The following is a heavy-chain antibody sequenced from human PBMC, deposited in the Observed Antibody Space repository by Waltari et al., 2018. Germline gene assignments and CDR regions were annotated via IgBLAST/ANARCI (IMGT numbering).Heavy chain of an antibody. CDR3: AKDQAVAGEGLDY. CDR2: KWYDGSNK. D-gene: IGHD6-19*01. J-gene: IGHJ4*02. CDR1: GFTFSSYG. Sequence: QVQLVESGGGVVQPGRSLRLSCAASGFTFSSYGMHWVRRAPGKGLAWVAVKWYDGSNKYYADSVKGRFTISRDNSKNTLYLQMNSLRAEDTAMYYCAKDQAVAGEGLDYWGQGTLVTVSS. V-gene: IGHV3-30*18.